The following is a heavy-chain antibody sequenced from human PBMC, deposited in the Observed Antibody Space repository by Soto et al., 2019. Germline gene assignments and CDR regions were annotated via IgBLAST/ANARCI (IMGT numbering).Heavy chain of an antibody. Sequence: QVQLVESGAEVKKPGASVKVSCKASGYTFTNYGIIWVRQAPGQGREWMGWISGYNGNTKYAQKFQGRVTMTTDTPTNTAYMELRSLRSDDTAVYYCARDREYYYDSSGNYYYHYGMDVWGQGTTVTVS. J-gene: IGHJ6*02. CDR3: ARDREYYYDSSGNYYYHYGMDV. CDR1: GYTFTNYG. V-gene: IGHV1-18*04. CDR2: ISGYNGNT. D-gene: IGHD3-22*01.